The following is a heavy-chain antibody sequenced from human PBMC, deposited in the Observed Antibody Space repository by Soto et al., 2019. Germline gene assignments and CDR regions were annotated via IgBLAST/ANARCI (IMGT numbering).Heavy chain of an antibody. V-gene: IGHV4-31*03. CDR3: ARVGGINWFEP. J-gene: IGHJ5*02. Sequence: SETLSLTCTVSDGSISSGGYYWSWIRQHPGKGLEWIGYIYYSGSTYYNPSLKSRVTISVDTSKNQFSLKLSSVTAADTAVYYCARVGGINWFEPWGQGTLVTVSS. CDR2: IYYSGST. CDR1: DGSISSGGYY. D-gene: IGHD3-16*01.